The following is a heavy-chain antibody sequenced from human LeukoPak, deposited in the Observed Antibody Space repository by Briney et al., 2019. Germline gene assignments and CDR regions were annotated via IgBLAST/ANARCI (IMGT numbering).Heavy chain of an antibody. CDR1: GGTFSSYA. J-gene: IGHJ5*02. V-gene: IGHV1-2*02. Sequence: GASVKVSCKASGGTFSSYAISWVRQAPGQGLEWMGWINPNSGGTNYAQKFQGRVTMTRDTSISTAYMELSRLRSDDTAVYYCAREATYYYDSGGDNWFDPWGQGTLVTVSS. D-gene: IGHD3-22*01. CDR2: INPNSGGT. CDR3: AREATYYYDSGGDNWFDP.